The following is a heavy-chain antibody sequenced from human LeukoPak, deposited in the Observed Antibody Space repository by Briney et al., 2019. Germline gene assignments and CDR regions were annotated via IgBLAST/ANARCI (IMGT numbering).Heavy chain of an antibody. CDR2: IHYSGST. Sequence: SETLSLTCTVSGGSISFGHYYWSWVRQHPERGLEWIGFIHYSGSTYYKPSLRSRVTISIDTSKNQFSLNLLSVTAADTAVYYCARVAGSYRGEYFDYWGQGTLVTVSS. CDR3: ARVAGSYRGEYFDY. J-gene: IGHJ4*02. CDR1: GGSISFGHYY. D-gene: IGHD1-26*01. V-gene: IGHV4-31*03.